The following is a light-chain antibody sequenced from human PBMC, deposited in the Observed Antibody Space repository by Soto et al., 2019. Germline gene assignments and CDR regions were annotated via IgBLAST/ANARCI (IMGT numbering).Light chain of an antibody. CDR2: DAS. J-gene: IGKJ2*01. Sequence: ELVVPQYPATLSVSPGERATLSCRASPSISSNLAWFQQKPGQAPRLLIYDASTRATGIPARFSGSGSGTEFTLTISSLQSEDFAVYYCQQYNNWPPYTFGQGTKLEIK. CDR1: PSISSN. V-gene: IGKV3-15*01. CDR3: QQYNNWPPYT.